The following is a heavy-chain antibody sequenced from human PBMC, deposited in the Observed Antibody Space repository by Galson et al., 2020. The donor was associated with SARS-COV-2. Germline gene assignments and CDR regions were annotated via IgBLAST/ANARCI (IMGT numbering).Heavy chain of an antibody. D-gene: IGHD3-22*01. V-gene: IGHV4-4*02. CDR3: ARAGYFSMDV. CDR2: IYRSEST. J-gene: IGHJ6*03. CDR1: GGTISSDNW. Sequence: SETLSLTCAASGGTISSDNWWKWVRQPPGKGLGWTGEIYRSESTNYNPSLKSRVTITIDKSKNQFSLKLASVTAADTAVYFCARAGYFSMDVWGKGTTVTASS.